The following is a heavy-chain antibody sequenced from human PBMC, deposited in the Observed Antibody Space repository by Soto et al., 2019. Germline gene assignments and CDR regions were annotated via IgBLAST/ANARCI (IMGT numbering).Heavy chain of an antibody. CDR3: ARVNRGYYDSSGYWFDP. CDR2: IYYSGST. Sequence: SETLSLTCTVSGGSISSYYWSWIRQPPGKGLEWIGYIYYSGSTNYNPSLKSRVTRSVDTSKNQFSLKLSSVTAADTAVYYCARVNRGYYDSSGYWFDPWGQGTLVTVSS. CDR1: GGSISSYY. V-gene: IGHV4-59*01. J-gene: IGHJ5*02. D-gene: IGHD3-22*01.